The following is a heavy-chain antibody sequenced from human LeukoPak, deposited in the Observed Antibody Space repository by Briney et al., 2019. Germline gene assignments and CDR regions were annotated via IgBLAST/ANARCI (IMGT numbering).Heavy chain of an antibody. CDR3: ARGYYGSGYNWFDP. CDR1: GFTFSSYS. J-gene: IGHJ5*02. D-gene: IGHD3-10*01. CDR2: TSSSSSYI. Sequence: PGGSLRLSCAASGFTFSSYSMNWVRQAPGKGLEWVSSTSSSSSYIYYADSVKGRFTISRDNAKNSLYLQMNSLRAEDTAVYYCARGYYGSGYNWFDPWGQGTLVTVSS. V-gene: IGHV3-21*01.